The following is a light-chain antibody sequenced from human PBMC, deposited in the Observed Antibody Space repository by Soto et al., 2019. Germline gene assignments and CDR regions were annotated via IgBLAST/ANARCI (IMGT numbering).Light chain of an antibody. CDR3: QHYNSYAEA. J-gene: IGKJ1*01. CDR1: QTISSW. V-gene: IGKV1-5*03. Sequence: DIQMTQSPSTLSGSVGDRVTITCRASQTISSWLAWYQQKPWKAPKLLIYKASTLKSGVPSRFSGSGSGTECTVTISILQPEDFATYSCQHYNSYAEAFGQGTKVEL. CDR2: KAS.